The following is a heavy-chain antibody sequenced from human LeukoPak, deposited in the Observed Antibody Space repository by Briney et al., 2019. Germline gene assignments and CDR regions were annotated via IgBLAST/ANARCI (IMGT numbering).Heavy chain of an antibody. CDR3: ARASTVVPDYYYYGMDV. Sequence: GGSLRLSCAASGFTFSDYYMSWVRQAPGKGLEWVANIKQDGSEKYYVDSVKGRFTISRDNAKNSLYLQMNSLRAEDTAVYYCARASTVVPDYYYYGMDVWGQGTTVTVSS. CDR2: IKQDGSEK. D-gene: IGHD4-23*01. V-gene: IGHV3-7*01. J-gene: IGHJ6*02. CDR1: GFTFSDYY.